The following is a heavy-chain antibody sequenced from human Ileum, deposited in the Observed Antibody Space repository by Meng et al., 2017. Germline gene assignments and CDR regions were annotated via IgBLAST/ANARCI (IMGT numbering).Heavy chain of an antibody. D-gene: IGHD3-3*01. CDR2: INSDGSTT. Sequence: GQTGESGGDFVRPGGSLRLSCAASGFTFSSYCVHWVRQAPGKGLVWVSRINSDGSTTNYADSLKGRFTISRDNAKNTLYLQMNSLRAEDTAVYYCATGGSGYFNYWGQGTLVTVSS. CDR3: ATGGSGYFNY. J-gene: IGHJ4*02. V-gene: IGHV3-74*01. CDR1: GFTFSSYC.